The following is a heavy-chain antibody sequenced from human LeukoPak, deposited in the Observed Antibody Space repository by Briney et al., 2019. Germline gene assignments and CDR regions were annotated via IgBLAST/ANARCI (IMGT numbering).Heavy chain of an antibody. CDR2: INPDSGGT. J-gene: IGHJ4*02. Sequence: ASVKVSCRASGYTFTGYYMSWVRQAPGQGLEWMGWINPDSGGTHYAQNFQGWVTMTRDTSISTAYMELSRLRSDDTAVYYCARDLEGTHQFDYWGQGALVTVSS. D-gene: IGHD3-10*01. V-gene: IGHV1-2*04. CDR3: ARDLEGTHQFDY. CDR1: GYTFTGYY.